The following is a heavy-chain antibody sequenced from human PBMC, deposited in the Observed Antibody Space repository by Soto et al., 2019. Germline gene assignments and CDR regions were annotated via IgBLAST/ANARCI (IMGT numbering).Heavy chain of an antibody. CDR2: ISAYNGNT. J-gene: IGHJ4*02. CDR1: GYTFTSYG. Sequence: ASVKVSCKASGYTFTSYGISWVRQTTGQGLERMGWISAYNGNTNYAQKLQGRVTMTTDASTSTAYMELRSLRSDDTAVYYCARGQSEQQLVLDYWGQGTLVTVSS. D-gene: IGHD6-13*01. CDR3: ARGQSEQQLVLDY. V-gene: IGHV1-18*01.